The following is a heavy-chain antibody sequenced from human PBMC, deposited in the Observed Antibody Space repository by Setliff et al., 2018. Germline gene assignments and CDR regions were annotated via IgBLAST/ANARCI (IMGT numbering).Heavy chain of an antibody. V-gene: IGHV1-2*06. CDR3: ARQASLYYYDSSGYYDY. CDR1: GYTFTGYY. CDR2: INPNSGGT. J-gene: IGHJ4*02. Sequence: GASVKVSCKNSGYTFTGYYMHWVRQAPGQGLEWMGRINPNSGGTNYAQKFQGRVTITRDTSISTAYMELSRLRSDDTAVYYCARQASLYYYDSSGYYDYWVQGTLVTVSS. D-gene: IGHD3-22*01.